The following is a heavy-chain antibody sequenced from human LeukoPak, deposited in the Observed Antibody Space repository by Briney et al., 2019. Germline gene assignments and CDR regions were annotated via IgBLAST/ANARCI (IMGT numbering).Heavy chain of an antibody. CDR1: GGSISSSSYY. CDR3: ARQIGGVSMIVA. J-gene: IGHJ4*02. Sequence: SETLSLTCTVSGGSISSSSYYWGWIRQPPGKGLEWIGSIYYSGSTYYNPSLKSRVTISVNTSKNQFSLKLSSVTAADTAVYYCARQIGGVSMIVAWGQGTLATVSS. CDR2: IYYSGST. V-gene: IGHV4-39*01. D-gene: IGHD3-22*01.